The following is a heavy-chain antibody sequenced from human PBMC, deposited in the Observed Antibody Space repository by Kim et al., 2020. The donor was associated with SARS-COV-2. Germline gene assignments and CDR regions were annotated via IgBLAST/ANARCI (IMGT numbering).Heavy chain of an antibody. CDR3: ASFGRTSHDY. D-gene: IGHD2-2*01. CDR1: GFTFSSYA. CDR2: ISYDGSNK. V-gene: IGHV3-30*04. Sequence: GGSLRLSCAASGFTFSSYAMHWVRQAPGKGLEWVAVISYDGSNKYYADSVKGRFTISRDNSKNTLYLQMNSLRAEDTAVYYCASFGRTSHDYWGQGTLVTVSS. J-gene: IGHJ4*02.